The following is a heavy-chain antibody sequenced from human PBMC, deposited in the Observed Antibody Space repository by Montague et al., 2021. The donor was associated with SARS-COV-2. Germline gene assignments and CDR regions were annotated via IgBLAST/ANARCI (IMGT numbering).Heavy chain of an antibody. J-gene: IGHJ4*02. D-gene: IGHD3-16*02. CDR3: AREDPLSAFDY. CDR2: ISYDGSNK. CDR1: GSTFSSYA. Sequence: SLRLSCAASGSTFSSYAMHWVRQAPGKGLEWVAVISYDGSNKYYADSVKGRFTISRDNSKNTLYLQMNSLRAEDTAVYYCAREDPLSAFDYWGQGTLVTVSS. V-gene: IGHV3-30-3*01.